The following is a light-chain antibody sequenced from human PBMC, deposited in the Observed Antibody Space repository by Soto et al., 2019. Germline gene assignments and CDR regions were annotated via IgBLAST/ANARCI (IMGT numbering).Light chain of an antibody. CDR1: QGIGST. J-gene: IGKJ1*01. V-gene: IGKV3-15*01. CDR2: GAS. CDR3: QQYGRSPWT. Sequence: EIVLTHSPGTLSLSPCERATLSFRASQGIGSTLAWYQQKPGQTPRLLIYGASTRATGVPARFSGSGSGTEFTLTISSLQSEDFAVYYCQQYGRSPWTFGQGTKVDIK.